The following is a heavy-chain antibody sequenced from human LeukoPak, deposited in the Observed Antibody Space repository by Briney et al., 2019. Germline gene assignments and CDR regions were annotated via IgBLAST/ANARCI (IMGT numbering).Heavy chain of an antibody. D-gene: IGHD1/OR15-1a*01. CDR3: ALRGWLGTIDY. J-gene: IGHJ4*02. CDR1: GGSISSHY. Sequence: SETLSLTCTVSGGSISSHYWSWIRQPPGKGLEWIGYIYYSGSTNYNPSLKSRVTISVDTSKNQFSLKLSSVTAADTAVYYCALRGWLGTIDYWGQGALVTVSS. V-gene: IGHV4-59*11. CDR2: IYYSGST.